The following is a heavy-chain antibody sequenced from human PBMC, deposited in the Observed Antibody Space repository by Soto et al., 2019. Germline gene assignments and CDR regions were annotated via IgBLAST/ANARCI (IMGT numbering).Heavy chain of an antibody. CDR3: ARSPNSGSYSGYYYYGMDV. CDR2: ISAYNGNT. D-gene: IGHD1-26*01. V-gene: IGHV1-18*04. J-gene: IGHJ6*02. Sequence: ASVKVSGKASAYTFTSYGISWVRQAPGQGLEWMGWISAYNGNTNYAQKLQGRVTMTTDTSTSTAYTELRSLRSDDTAVYYCARSPNSGSYSGYYYYGMDVWGQGTTVTVSS. CDR1: AYTFTSYG.